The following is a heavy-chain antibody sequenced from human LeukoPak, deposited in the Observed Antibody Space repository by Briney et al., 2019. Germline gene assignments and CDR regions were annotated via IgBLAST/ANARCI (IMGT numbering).Heavy chain of an antibody. CDR1: GFTFADYG. CDR2: INWNGGST. V-gene: IGHV3-20*04. Sequence: GGSLRLSCAASGFTFADYGMSWVRQAPGKGLEWVSGINWNGGSTGYADSVKGRFTISRDNAKNSLYLQMNSLRAEDTALYYCARWGIAVAGTLAYYYMDVWGKGTTVTVSS. J-gene: IGHJ6*03. D-gene: IGHD6-19*01. CDR3: ARWGIAVAGTLAYYYMDV.